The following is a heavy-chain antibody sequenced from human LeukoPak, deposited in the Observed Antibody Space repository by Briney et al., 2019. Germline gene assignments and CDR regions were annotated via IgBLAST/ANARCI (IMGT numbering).Heavy chain of an antibody. V-gene: IGHV4-38-2*02. CDR2: IGHRGST. D-gene: IGHD1-26*01. J-gene: IGHJ4*02. CDR3: AISGHWYGWSYFDH. CDR1: GYSIRTDYY. Sequence: SETLSLTCTVSGYSIRTDYYWGWIRQPPGKGPQWIGEIGHRGSTNYNPSLKSRLSISMDTSKNQYTLKMTSVSASDTAVYYCAISGHWYGWSYFDHWGQGTLVTVSS.